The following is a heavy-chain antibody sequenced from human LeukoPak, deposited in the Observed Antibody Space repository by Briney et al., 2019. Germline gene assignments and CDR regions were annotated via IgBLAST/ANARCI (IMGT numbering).Heavy chain of an antibody. J-gene: IGHJ5*02. CDR3: ARVSSSWRFDP. D-gene: IGHD6-13*01. V-gene: IGHV1-18*01. CDR2: ISAYNGNT. Sequence: ASVKVSCKASGYTFTSYGISWVRQAPGQGLEWMGWISAYNGNTNYAQKLQGRVTMTTDTSTSTAYMELSRLRSDDTAVYYCARVSSSWRFDPWGQGTLVTVSS. CDR1: GYTFTSYG.